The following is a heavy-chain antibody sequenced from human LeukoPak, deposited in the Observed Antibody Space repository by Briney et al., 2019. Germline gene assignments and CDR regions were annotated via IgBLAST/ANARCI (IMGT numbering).Heavy chain of an antibody. CDR2: INHSGST. D-gene: IGHD6-13*01. V-gene: IGHV4-34*01. CDR3: ASDRGSGSWYGRDY. J-gene: IGHJ4*02. Sequence: SETLSLTCAIYGESFSGYYWSWLRQPPGKGLECIGEINHSGSTNYNPSLKSRVTISVDTSKNQFSLKLSSVTAADTAVYYCASDRGSGSWYGRDYWGQGTLVTVSS. CDR1: GESFSGYY.